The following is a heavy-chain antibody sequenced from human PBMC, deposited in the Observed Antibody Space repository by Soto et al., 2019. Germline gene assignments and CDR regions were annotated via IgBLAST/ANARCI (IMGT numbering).Heavy chain of an antibody. CDR3: ARERTRGFDP. CDR2: MNPNSGNT. J-gene: IGHJ5*02. V-gene: IGHV1-8*01. CDR1: GYTFTSYD. Sequence: QVHLVQSGAEVRKPGASVKVSCKASGYTFTSYDINWVRQATGQGLEWMGWMNPNSGNTAYAQKFQGRVTMTRNTSISPTPMELSSLRSEDTAVYYCARERTRGFDPWGQGTLVTVSS.